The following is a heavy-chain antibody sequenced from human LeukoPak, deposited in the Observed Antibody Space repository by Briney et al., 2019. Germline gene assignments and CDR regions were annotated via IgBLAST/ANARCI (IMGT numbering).Heavy chain of an antibody. CDR3: ASIETSSRWFDP. D-gene: IGHD1-26*01. Sequence: SETLSLTCTVSGGSVSSGSYYWSWIRQPPGKGLEWIGYIYYSGSTNYNPSLKSRVTISVDTSKNQFSLKLSSVTAADTAVYYCASIETSSRWFDPWGQGTLVTVSS. J-gene: IGHJ5*02. CDR1: GGSVSSGSYY. CDR2: IYYSGST. V-gene: IGHV4-61*01.